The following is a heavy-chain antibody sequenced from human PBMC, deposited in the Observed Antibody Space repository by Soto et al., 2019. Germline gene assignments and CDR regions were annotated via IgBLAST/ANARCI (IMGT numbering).Heavy chain of an antibody. CDR2: IYHSGST. J-gene: IGHJ4*02. CDR1: SGSISSSNW. V-gene: IGHV4-4*02. Sequence: QVQLQESGPGLVKPSGTLSLTCAVSSGSISSSNWWSWVRQPPGKGLEWIGEIYHSGSTNYNPSLKSRVTRSVDKSKNQFSLKLSSVTAADTAVYYCARNKYYYGSGSNFDYWGQGTLVTVSS. CDR3: ARNKYYYGSGSNFDY. D-gene: IGHD3-10*01.